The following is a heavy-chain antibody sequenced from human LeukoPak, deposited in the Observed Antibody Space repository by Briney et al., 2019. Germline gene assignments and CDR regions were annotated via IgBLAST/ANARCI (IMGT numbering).Heavy chain of an antibody. V-gene: IGHV4-30-4*01. CDR1: GGFISSGDYY. CDR2: IYYSGNT. D-gene: IGHD3-10*01. J-gene: IGHJ6*02. CDR3: ARGVINMVRGDIFPVDYGMDV. Sequence: SETLSLTCSVSGGFISSGDYYWNCIRQTPGKGLECVGTIYYSGNTYYSPSLKSRVSISVDASKKQFSLNVTSVNAADTAVYFCARGVINMVRGDIFPVDYGMDVWGQGTTVIVSS.